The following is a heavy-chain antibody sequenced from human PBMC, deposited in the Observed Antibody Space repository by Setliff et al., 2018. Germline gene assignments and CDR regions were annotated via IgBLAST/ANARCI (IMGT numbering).Heavy chain of an antibody. Sequence: SETLSLTCTVYGGSFSDHFWSWIRQPQGKGLEWIGEINHSGSTNYNPSLKSRVTISVDASKNQFSLKLTSVTAADTAVYFCARVPHIWFGDLVTFDDAFDVWGQGTMVTVSS. CDR1: GGSFSDHF. J-gene: IGHJ3*01. D-gene: IGHD3-10*01. CDR3: ARVPHIWFGDLVTFDDAFDV. V-gene: IGHV4-34*01. CDR2: INHSGST.